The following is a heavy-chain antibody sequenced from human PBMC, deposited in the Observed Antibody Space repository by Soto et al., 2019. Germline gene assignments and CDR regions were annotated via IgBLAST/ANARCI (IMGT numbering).Heavy chain of an antibody. CDR2: ISYDGSNK. Sequence: HPGGSLRLSCAASGFTFSSYGMHWVRQAPGKGLEWVAVISYDGSNKYYADSVKGRFTISRDNSKNTLYLQMNSLRAEDTAVYYCAKASLYYYYGMDVWGQGTTVTVSS. J-gene: IGHJ6*02. CDR3: AKASLYYYYGMDV. CDR1: GFTFSSYG. V-gene: IGHV3-30*18.